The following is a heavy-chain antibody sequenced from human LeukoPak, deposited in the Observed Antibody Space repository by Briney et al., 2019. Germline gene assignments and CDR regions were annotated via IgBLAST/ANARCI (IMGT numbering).Heavy chain of an antibody. CDR1: GGSFSGYY. D-gene: IGHD4-17*01. J-gene: IGHJ4*02. CDR2: INHSGST. V-gene: IGHV4-34*01. CDR3: ARSRNYGDYGD. Sequence: PSETLSLTCAVYGGSFSGYYWSWIRQPPGKGLEWIWEINHSGSTNYNPSLKSRVTISVDTSKNQFSLKLSSVTAADTAVYYCARSRNYGDYGDWGQGTLVTVSS.